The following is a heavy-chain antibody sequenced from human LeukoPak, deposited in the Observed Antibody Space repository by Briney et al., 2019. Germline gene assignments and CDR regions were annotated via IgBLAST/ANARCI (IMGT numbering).Heavy chain of an antibody. J-gene: IGHJ4*02. D-gene: IGHD5-18*01. Sequence: SETLSLTCTVSGGSIGTYYWSWIRQPPGKGMEWVGYLYNSGSTNYNPSLKSRVTISVDTSKNQFSLKLSSVTAADTAVYYCARAGPDTAMAVDSWGQGALVTVSS. V-gene: IGHV4-59*01. CDR2: LYNSGST. CDR1: GGSIGTYY. CDR3: ARAGPDTAMAVDS.